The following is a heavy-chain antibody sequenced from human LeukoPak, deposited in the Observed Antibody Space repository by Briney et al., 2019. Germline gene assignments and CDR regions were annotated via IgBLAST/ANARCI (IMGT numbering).Heavy chain of an antibody. D-gene: IGHD2-15*01. CDR3: AREAPGVVVVAATPYYFDY. Sequence: SETLSLTCTVSGGSISSYYWSWIRQPAGKGLEWIGRIYTSGSTNYNPSLKSRVTMSVDTSKNQFSLKLSSVTAADAAVYYCAREAPGVVVVAATPYYFDYWGQGTLVTVSS. CDR2: IYTSGST. J-gene: IGHJ4*02. CDR1: GGSISSYY. V-gene: IGHV4-4*07.